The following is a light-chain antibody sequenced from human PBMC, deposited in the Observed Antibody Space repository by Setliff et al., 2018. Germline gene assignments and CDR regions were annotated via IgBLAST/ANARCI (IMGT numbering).Light chain of an antibody. J-gene: IGLJ1*01. CDR2: EVS. CDR3: SSYAGSNTPYV. CDR1: SSDVGGYNY. Sequence: QSVLTQPPSASGSPGQSVTISCTGTSSDVGGYNYVSWYQQHPGKAPKLMIYEVSKRPSGVPDRFSGSKSGNTASLTVSWLQAEDEADYYCSSYAGSNTPYVFGTGTKVTVL. V-gene: IGLV2-8*01.